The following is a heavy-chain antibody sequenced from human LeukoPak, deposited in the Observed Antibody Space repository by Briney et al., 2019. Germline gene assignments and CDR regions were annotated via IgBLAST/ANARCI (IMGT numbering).Heavy chain of an antibody. Sequence: PPGGSLRLSCAVSGFTLSSYWMHWVRQLPGKGLVWVSRINSDGSGISYAGSVKGRFTISRDNAKNTLYLQMNSLRAEDTAVYYCARGNAHAFDIWGQGTMVTVSS. CDR3: ARGNAHAFDI. V-gene: IGHV3-74*01. CDR2: INSDGSGI. J-gene: IGHJ3*02. CDR1: GFTLSSYW.